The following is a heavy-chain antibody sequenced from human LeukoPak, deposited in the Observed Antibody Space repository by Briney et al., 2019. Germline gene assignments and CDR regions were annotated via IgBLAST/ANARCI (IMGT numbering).Heavy chain of an antibody. CDR3: ARVRGERTAHSSGWYGYFDY. CDR2: INPNSGGT. CDR1: GYTFTGYY. Sequence: GASVKVSCKASGYTFTGYYMHWVRQAPGQGLEWMGWINPNSGGTNYAQKFQGRVTMTRDTSISTAYMELSRLRSDDTAVYYCARVRGERTAHSSGWYGYFDYWGQGTLVTVSS. J-gene: IGHJ4*02. V-gene: IGHV1-2*02. D-gene: IGHD6-19*01.